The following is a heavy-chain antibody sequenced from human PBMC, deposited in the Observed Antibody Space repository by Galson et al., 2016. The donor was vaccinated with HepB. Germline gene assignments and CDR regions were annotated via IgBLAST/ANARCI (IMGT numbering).Heavy chain of an antibody. D-gene: IGHD5-18*01. J-gene: IGHJ4*02. CDR1: GDSVSSNSVA. CDR3: ARDRNFKLTWIQLRKRGTGDGFDY. Sequence: CAISGDSVSSNSVAWNWIRQPPSRGLEWLGRTYYRSKWYNDYAVSVKSRITINPDTSKNQFSLQLNSVTPEDTALYYCARDRNFKLTWIQLRKRGTGDGFDYWGQGTLVTVSS. V-gene: IGHV6-1*01. CDR2: TYYRSKWYN.